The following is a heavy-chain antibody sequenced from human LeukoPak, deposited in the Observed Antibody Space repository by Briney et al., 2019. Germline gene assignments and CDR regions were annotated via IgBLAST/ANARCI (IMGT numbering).Heavy chain of an antibody. V-gene: IGHV4-34*01. CDR1: GGSLSGYY. D-gene: IGHD3-10*01. CDR2: INHSGGT. J-gene: IGHJ4*02. CDR3: ARDLYVSGSSSNY. Sequence: KTSETLSLTCAVYGGSLSGYYWSWLRQPPGQGLEWIGDINHSGGTNYNPSLKSRVTISVDTSKNQFSLKLSSVTAADTAVYYCARDLYVSGSSSNYWGQGTLVTVSS.